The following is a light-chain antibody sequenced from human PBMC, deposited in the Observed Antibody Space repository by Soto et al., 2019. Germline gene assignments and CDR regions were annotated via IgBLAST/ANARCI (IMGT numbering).Light chain of an antibody. J-gene: IGKJ4*01. CDR1: QGIRNA. Sequence: DIQMTQSPSSLPASVGDRVTINCRASQGIRNALGLYQQKPGKAPRRLISAASRLQSGVPSRFSGSRSETELPLTISRLQHEDFATYYCRQHNSDPLNFGGGTKVPIK. V-gene: IGKV1-17*01. CDR3: RQHNSDPLN. CDR2: AAS.